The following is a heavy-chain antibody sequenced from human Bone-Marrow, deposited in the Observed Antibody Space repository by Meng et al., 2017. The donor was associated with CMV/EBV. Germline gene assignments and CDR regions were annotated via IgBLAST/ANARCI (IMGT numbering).Heavy chain of an antibody. CDR1: SNTINTYY. Sequence: ASVKVSCKASSNTINTYYMHWVRQAPGQGLEWMGWIYPNSGVTKYPQKFEGRVTMTRDTSISTAYMELSRLRSDDTAVYYCATSPGWLQPTRFDYWGQGTLVTVSS. J-gene: IGHJ4*02. CDR2: IYPNSGVT. V-gene: IGHV1-2*02. D-gene: IGHD5-24*01. CDR3: ATSPGWLQPTRFDY.